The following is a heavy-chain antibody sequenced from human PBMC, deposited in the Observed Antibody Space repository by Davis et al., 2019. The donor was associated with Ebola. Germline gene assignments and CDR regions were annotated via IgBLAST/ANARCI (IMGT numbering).Heavy chain of an antibody. D-gene: IGHD6-6*01. CDR2: IYPGDSDT. V-gene: IGHV5-51*01. J-gene: IGHJ6*02. CDR3: ARNDFGGGIAAPPYYYGMDV. Sequence: GESLKISCKGSGYSFTSYWIGWVRQMPGKGLEWMGIIYPGDSDTSYSPSFQGQVTISADKSISTAYLQWSSLKASDTAMYYCARNDFGGGIAAPPYYYGMDVWGQGTKVTVSS. CDR1: GYSFTSYW.